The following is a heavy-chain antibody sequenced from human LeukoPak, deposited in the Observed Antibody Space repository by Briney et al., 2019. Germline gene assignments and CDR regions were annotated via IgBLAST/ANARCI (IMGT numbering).Heavy chain of an antibody. CDR1: GFTFNSYS. V-gene: IGHV3-9*01. CDR2: ISWNSSNI. D-gene: IGHD6-13*01. J-gene: IGHJ4*02. Sequence: GGSLRVSCAASGFTFNSYSMNWVRQAPGKGMEWVSGISWNSSNIDYADSVKGRFTISRDNAKNSLYVQMNSLRPEDTALYYCAKEGARLGTAVSGPFDYWGQGTLVTVSS. CDR3: AKEGARLGTAVSGPFDY.